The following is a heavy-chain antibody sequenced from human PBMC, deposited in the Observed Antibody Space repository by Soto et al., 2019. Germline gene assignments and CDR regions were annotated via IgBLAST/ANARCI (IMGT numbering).Heavy chain of an antibody. CDR2: ISSSGSTI. CDR3: AREAPARNYYYCVED. Sequence: SCTASVFTFRIHIINWLRQAPGKGLEWVSYISSSGSTIYYSDSVKGRFTIPRDNAKNSLYLQMNSLRAEDTAVYYCAREAPARNYYYCVEDWGQGTTVTVSS. V-gene: IGHV3-48*04. D-gene: IGHD6-6*01. J-gene: IGHJ6*02. CDR1: VFTFRIHI.